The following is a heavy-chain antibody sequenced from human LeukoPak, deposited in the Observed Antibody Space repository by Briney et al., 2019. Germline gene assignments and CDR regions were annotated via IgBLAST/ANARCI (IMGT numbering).Heavy chain of an antibody. J-gene: IGHJ3*02. CDR3: ARWSIWFGALDVYAFDI. D-gene: IGHD3-10*01. CDR1: GGSISSGGYY. Sequence: PSQTLSLTCTVSGGSISSGGYYWSWLRQHPGKGLEWIGYIYYSGSTNYNPSLKSRVTISVDTSKNQFSLKLSSVTAPDTAVYYCARWSIWFGALDVYAFDIWGQGTMVTVSS. V-gene: IGHV4-31*03. CDR2: IYYSGST.